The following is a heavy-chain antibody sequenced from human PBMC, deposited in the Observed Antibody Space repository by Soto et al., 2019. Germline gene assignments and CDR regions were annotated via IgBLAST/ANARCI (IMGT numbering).Heavy chain of an antibody. D-gene: IGHD2-2*01. Sequence: ASVKVSCKASGCTITSYYMHWVRQAPGQGLEWMGIINPSSSATRYSQKFQGRVTMTRDVSTSTVYMEMSGLRSEDTAVYYCARGYSSSGVCCRLYHYDFDVWG. V-gene: IGHV1-46*01. CDR2: INPSSSAT. CDR3: ARGYSSSGVCCRLYHYDFDV. CDR1: GCTITSYY. J-gene: IGHJ6*03.